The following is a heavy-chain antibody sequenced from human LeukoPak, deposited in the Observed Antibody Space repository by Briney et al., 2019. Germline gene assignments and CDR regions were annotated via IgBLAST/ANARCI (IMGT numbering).Heavy chain of an antibody. Sequence: GGSLRLSCAASGFTFDDYAMHWVRQAPGKGLEWVSGISWNSGSIGYADSVKGRFTISRDNAKNTLYLQMNSLRAEDTAVYYCARGGSTSCYGWGQRTLVTVSS. CDR1: GFTFDDYA. CDR3: ARGGSTSCYG. CDR2: ISWNSGSI. J-gene: IGHJ4*02. D-gene: IGHD2-2*01. V-gene: IGHV3-9*01.